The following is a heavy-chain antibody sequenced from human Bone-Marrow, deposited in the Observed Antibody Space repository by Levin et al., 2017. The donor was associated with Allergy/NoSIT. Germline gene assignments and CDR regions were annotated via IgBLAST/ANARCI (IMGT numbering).Heavy chain of an antibody. D-gene: IGHD2-15*01. Sequence: GESLKISCVASGFTVSDHYMSWVRQAPGKGLEWVSVIYTGGGNTYYADSVKGRFTISRDSYKNTLFLQMNSLRAEDTAVYYCTGRSGGSWAAFHSWGQGT. V-gene: IGHV3-53*01. CDR3: TGRSGGSWAAFHS. CDR2: IYTGGGNT. CDR1: GFTVSDHY. J-gene: IGHJ5*02.